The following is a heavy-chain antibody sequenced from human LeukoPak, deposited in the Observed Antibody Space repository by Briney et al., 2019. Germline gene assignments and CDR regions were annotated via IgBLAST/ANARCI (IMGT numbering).Heavy chain of an antibody. V-gene: IGHV3-74*01. J-gene: IGHJ4*02. CDR3: ARVMSSGWFLG. CDR2: IKSDGSGA. D-gene: IGHD6-19*01. Sequence: GACLRLACAAYGFSFSSSWIDCARQLPGEGLGWVSRIKSDGSGATYADSVEGRFTISRNNTKNTLYLQMNSLTAEDTAVYYCARVMSSGWFLGWGQGTLVTVSS. CDR1: GFSFSSSW.